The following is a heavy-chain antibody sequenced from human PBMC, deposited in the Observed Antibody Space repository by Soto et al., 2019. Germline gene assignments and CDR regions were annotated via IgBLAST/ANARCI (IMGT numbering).Heavy chain of an antibody. CDR1: GGSISSSSYY. J-gene: IGHJ5*02. D-gene: IGHD3-22*01. Sequence: QLQLQESGPGLVKPSETLSLTCTVSGGSISSSSYYWGWIRQPPGKGLEWIGSIYYSGSTYYNPSLKSRVTISVDTSKNQFSLKLSSVTAADTAVYYCARHYGITMIVVVIPNWFDPWGQGTLVTVSS. V-gene: IGHV4-39*01. CDR3: ARHYGITMIVVVIPNWFDP. CDR2: IYYSGST.